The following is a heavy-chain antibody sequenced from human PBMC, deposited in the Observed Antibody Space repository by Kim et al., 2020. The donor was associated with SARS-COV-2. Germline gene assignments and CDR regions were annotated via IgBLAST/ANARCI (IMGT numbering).Heavy chain of an antibody. Sequence: QKFQGRVTITRDTSASTAYMELSSLRSEDTAVYYCERGYYGSGTGYFDLWGRGTLVTVSS. D-gene: IGHD3-10*01. CDR3: ERGYYGSGTGYFDL. V-gene: IGHV1-3*01. J-gene: IGHJ2*01.